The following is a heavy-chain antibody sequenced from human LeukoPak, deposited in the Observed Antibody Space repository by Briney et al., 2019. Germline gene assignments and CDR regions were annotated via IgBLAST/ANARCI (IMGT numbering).Heavy chain of an antibody. J-gene: IGHJ4*02. CDR3: AVGDSSGWYDEY. CDR1: GGSISSGGYY. D-gene: IGHD6-19*01. CDR2: IYYNGST. Sequence: PSETLSLTCTVSGGSISSGGYYWSWIRQHPGKGLEWIGYIYYNGSTYYNPSLKSRVTISVDTSKNQYSLKLSSVTAADTAVYYCAVGDSSGWYDEYWGQRTLVTVSS. V-gene: IGHV4-31*03.